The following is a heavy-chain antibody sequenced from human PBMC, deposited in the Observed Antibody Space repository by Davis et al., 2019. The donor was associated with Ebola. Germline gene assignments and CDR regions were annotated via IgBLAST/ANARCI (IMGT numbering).Heavy chain of an antibody. V-gene: IGHV3-30-3*01. J-gene: IGHJ3*02. CDR3: ARGSSVTSRSAFDI. D-gene: IGHD4-17*01. CDR1: GFTFSNFA. CDR2: VSYDGSNK. Sequence: GESLKISCAASGFTFSNFAKHWSRQVPGKGLEWVAVVSYDGSNKYYADSVKGRFTISRDNSKNTLYLQMNSLRAEDTAVYYCARGSSVTSRSAFDIWGQGTMVTVSS.